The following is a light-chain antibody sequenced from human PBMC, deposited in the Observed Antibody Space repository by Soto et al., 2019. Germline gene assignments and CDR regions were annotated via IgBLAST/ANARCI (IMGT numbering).Light chain of an antibody. CDR1: QSVSSAY. J-gene: IGKJ1*01. CDR3: QQYDNWPPST. V-gene: IGKV3-20*01. CDR2: AAS. Sequence: ELVLTQSPGTLSLSPGERATLSCRASQSVSSAYLAWYQQRPGRAPRLLIYAASIRATGIPDRFSGSGSGTEFTLTISSLQSEDSAVYYCQQYDNWPPSTFGQGTKVDIK.